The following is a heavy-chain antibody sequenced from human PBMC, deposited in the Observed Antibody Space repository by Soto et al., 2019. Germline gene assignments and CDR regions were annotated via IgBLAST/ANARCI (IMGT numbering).Heavy chain of an antibody. CDR1: GGTFSSYA. Sequence: QVQLVQSGAEVKKPGSSVKVSCKASGGTFSSYAISWVRQAPGQGLEWMGGIIPIFGTANYAQKFQGRVTITADKSTSTAYMELSRLRYETTAVYYCNYYYDSSSYPSSFNYWGQGTIVTVT. CDR3: NYYYDSSSYPSSFNY. D-gene: IGHD3-22*01. J-gene: IGHJ4*02. CDR2: IIPIFGTA. V-gene: IGHV1-69*06.